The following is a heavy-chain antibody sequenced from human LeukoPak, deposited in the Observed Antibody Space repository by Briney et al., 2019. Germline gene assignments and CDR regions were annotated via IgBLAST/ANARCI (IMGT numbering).Heavy chain of an antibody. CDR1: GFTFSNYW. Sequence: GGSLRLSCAASGFTFSNYWMSWLRQAPGKGLEWVAVISYDGSNKYYADSVKGRFTISRDNSKNTLYLQMNSLRAEDTAVYYCARDQYSGSPYFDYWGQGTLVTVSS. CDR2: ISYDGSNK. J-gene: IGHJ4*02. D-gene: IGHD1-26*01. CDR3: ARDQYSGSPYFDY. V-gene: IGHV3-30-3*01.